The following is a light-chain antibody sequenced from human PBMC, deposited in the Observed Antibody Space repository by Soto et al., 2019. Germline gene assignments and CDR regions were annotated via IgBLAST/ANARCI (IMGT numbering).Light chain of an antibody. V-gene: IGKV1-5*03. J-gene: IGKJ1*01. CDR1: QTISSW. CDR2: KAS. CDR3: QQYNSYLWT. Sequence: DVQMTQSPSTLPAYVGHRVTITFRASQTISSWLAWYQQKPGKAPKFLSYKASTLESGVPSRFSGSGSGTEVTLTISSLQPDDLATYYCQQYNSYLWTFGQGTKVDI.